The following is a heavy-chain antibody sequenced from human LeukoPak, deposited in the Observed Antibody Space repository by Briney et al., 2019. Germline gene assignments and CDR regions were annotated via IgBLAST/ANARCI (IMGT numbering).Heavy chain of an antibody. V-gene: IGHV3-74*01. CDR2: INPAGNYA. CDR1: GFTFSNYW. CDR3: AKSDPIAVAGSGSFGFDP. J-gene: IGHJ5*02. Sequence: GGSLRLSCAASGFTFSNYWIHWVRQAPGKGLVWVSRINPAGNYANYADSAKGRFTISRDNAKNTVYLQMNSLRAEDTAVYYCAKSDPIAVAGSGSFGFDPWGQGTLVTVSS. D-gene: IGHD6-19*01.